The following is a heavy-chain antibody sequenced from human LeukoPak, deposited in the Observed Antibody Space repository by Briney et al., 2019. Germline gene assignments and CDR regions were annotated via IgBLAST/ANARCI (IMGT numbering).Heavy chain of an antibody. CDR1: GGTFSSYA. D-gene: IGHD3-10*01. CDR3: ARDSDPYYYGSGSYYCSVAY. J-gene: IGHJ4*02. CDR2: IIPIFGTA. Sequence: SVKVSCKASGGTFSSYAISWVRQAPGQGLEWMGRIIPIFGTANYAQKFQGRVTITTDESTSTAYMELSSLGSEDTAVYYCARDSDPYYYGSGSYYCSVAYWGQGTLVTVSS. V-gene: IGHV1-69*05.